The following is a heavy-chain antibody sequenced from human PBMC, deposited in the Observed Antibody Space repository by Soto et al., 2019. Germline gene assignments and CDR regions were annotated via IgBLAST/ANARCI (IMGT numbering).Heavy chain of an antibody. V-gene: IGHV4-4*02. CDR2: IYHSGST. D-gene: IGHD3-3*02. J-gene: IGHJ3*02. CDR1: GVTSSSSGW. Sequence: CAVSGVTSSSSGWWSWVRQPPGKGLEWIGEIYHSGSTNYNPSLKSRVTISVDKSKNQFSLKLSSVTAADTAVYYCARVLGNDAFDIWGQGTMVTVSS. CDR3: ARVLGNDAFDI.